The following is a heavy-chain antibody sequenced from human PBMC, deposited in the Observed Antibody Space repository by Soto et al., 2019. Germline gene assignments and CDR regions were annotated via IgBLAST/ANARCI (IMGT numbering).Heavy chain of an antibody. J-gene: IGHJ6*02. V-gene: IGHV1-46*01. CDR2: INPSGGST. Sequence: ASVKVSCKASGYTFTSYYMHWARQAPGQGLEWMGIINPSGGSTSYAQKFQGRVTMTRDTSTSTVYMELSSLRSEDTAVYYCARGNRGFGELLPYYYYGMDVWGQGTTVTVSS. CDR3: ARGNRGFGELLPYYYYGMDV. CDR1: GYTFTSYY. D-gene: IGHD3-10*01.